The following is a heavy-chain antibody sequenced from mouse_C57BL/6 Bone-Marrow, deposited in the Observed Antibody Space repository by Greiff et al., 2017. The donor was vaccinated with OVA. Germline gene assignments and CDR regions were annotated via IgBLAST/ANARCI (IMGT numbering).Heavy chain of an antibody. CDR3: ASYGGQLFDY. D-gene: IGHD4-1*02. Sequence: EVKLVESGGGLVQPGGSLSLSCAASGFTFTDYYMSWVRQPPGKALEWLGFIRHKANGYTTEYSASVKGRFTISRDNSQSILYLQMNARRAEDRASYYCASYGGQLFDYGGQGTTLTVSS. V-gene: IGHV7-3*01. CDR2: IRHKANGYTT. CDR1: GFTFTDYY. J-gene: IGHJ2*01.